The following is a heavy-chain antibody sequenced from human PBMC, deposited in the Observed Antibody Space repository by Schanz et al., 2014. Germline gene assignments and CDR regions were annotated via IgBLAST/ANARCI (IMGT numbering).Heavy chain of an antibody. CDR2: LSGSGGST. J-gene: IGHJ4*02. Sequence: EVQLLESGGGLVQPGGSLRLSCAASGFTFSSYAMSWVRQAPGKGLEWVSALSGSGGSTYYADSVKGRFTISRVNSKNTLYLRMKGLRAEDTAVYYCAKQIHYDILTVTRNWGQGTLVTVSS. CDR1: GFTFSSYA. V-gene: IGHV3-23*01. D-gene: IGHD3-9*01. CDR3: AKQIHYDILTVTRN.